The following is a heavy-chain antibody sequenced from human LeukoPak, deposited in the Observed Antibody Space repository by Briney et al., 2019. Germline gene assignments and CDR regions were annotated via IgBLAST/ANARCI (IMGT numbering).Heavy chain of an antibody. CDR3: AGDYNFLTGLNY. D-gene: IGHD3-9*01. V-gene: IGHV3-49*03. Sequence: PAGSLRLSCTASGFTFGDYAMSWFRQAPGKGLEWVGLIRSKAYGGTTEYAASVKGRFTISRDDSKSIAYLQMNSLKTEDTAVYYCAGDYNFLTGLNYGGQGTLVTVSS. CDR2: IRSKAYGGTT. CDR1: GFTFGDYA. J-gene: IGHJ4*02.